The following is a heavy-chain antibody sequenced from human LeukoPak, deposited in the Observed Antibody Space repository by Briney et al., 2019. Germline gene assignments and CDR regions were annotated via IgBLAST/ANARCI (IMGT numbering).Heavy chain of an antibody. D-gene: IGHD6-13*01. CDR1: GYSFTSHW. CDR3: ARLGGGYHSSSWYRDWFDP. J-gene: IGHJ5*02. CDR2: IYPGDSDT. Sequence: GASLQISCKGSGYSFTSHWIGWVRQMPGKGLEWMGIIYPGDSDTRYSPSFQGQVTISADKSISTAYLQWSSLKASDTAMYYCARLGGGYHSSSWYRDWFDPWGQGTLVTVSS. V-gene: IGHV5-51*01.